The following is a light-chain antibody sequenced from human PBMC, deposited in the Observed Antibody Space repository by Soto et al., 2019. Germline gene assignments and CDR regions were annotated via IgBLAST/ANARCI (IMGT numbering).Light chain of an antibody. CDR1: SSDVGGYNY. Sequence: QSALTQPRSVSGSPGQSVTISCTGTSSDVGGYNYVSWYQQHPGKAPKLMIYDVSKRPSGVPDRFSGSKSGNTASLTISGLQSEYEAYYYCCSYAGSSTWVFGGGTKLTVL. CDR3: CSYAGSSTWV. V-gene: IGLV2-11*01. CDR2: DVS. J-gene: IGLJ3*02.